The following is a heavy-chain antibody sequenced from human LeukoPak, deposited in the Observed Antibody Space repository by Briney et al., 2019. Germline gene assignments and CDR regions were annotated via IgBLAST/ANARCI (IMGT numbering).Heavy chain of an antibody. CDR2: IYYSGST. D-gene: IGHD3-16*01. Sequence: SETLSLTCAVSGFSITSGHYWGWIRQPPGKGLEWIGSIYYSGSTYYNPSLKSRVTISVDTSKNQFSLKLSSVTAADTAVYYCASLSGPLGDNWFDPWGQGTLVTVSS. CDR3: ASLSGPLGDNWFDP. CDR1: GFSITSGHY. J-gene: IGHJ5*02. V-gene: IGHV4-38-2*01.